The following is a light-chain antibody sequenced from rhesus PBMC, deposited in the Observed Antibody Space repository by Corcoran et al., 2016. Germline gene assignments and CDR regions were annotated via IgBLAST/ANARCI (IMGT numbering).Light chain of an antibody. CDR1: ESLLHSDGKTY. Sequence: DVVLTQSPLSLPVTPGQPASISCRSSESLLHSDGKTYLNWLPKKPGQLPRRLIYLVSNRDSGVPDRFSGSGAGTDFTLNISRVEAEDVGIYYCVQAIPWPTFGGGTKVEIK. CDR2: LVS. V-gene: IGKV2S9*01. CDR3: VQAIPWPT. J-gene: IGKJ4*01.